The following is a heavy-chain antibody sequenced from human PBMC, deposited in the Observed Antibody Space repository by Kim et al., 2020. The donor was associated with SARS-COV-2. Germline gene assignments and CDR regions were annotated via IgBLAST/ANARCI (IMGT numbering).Heavy chain of an antibody. V-gene: IGHV1-18*01. D-gene: IGHD7-27*01. Sequence: NYAQKLQGRVTMTTDTSTSTAYMELRSLRSDDTAVYYCARGRVLGRYFDYWGQGTLVTVSS. CDR3: ARGRVLGRYFDY. J-gene: IGHJ4*02.